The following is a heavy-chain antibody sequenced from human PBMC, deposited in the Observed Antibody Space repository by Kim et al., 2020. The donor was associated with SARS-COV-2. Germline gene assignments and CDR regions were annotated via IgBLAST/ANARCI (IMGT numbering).Heavy chain of an antibody. J-gene: IGHJ5*02. CDR3: ARAGAPFANWFDP. Sequence: TYAQGCTGRFVFSLDTSVSTAYLQISSLKAEDTAVYYCARAGAPFANWFDPWGQGTLVTVSS. V-gene: IGHV7-4-1*02. D-gene: IGHD3-10*01.